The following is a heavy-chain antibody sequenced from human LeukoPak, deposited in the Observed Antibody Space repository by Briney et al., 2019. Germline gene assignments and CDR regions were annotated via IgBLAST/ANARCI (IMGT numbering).Heavy chain of an antibody. J-gene: IGHJ4*02. CDR1: GFTFSTYW. CDR2: INRDASSI. CDR3: AVLDHGRDF. V-gene: IGHV3-74*01. Sequence: TGGSLRLSCAASGFTFSTYWMHWVRQAPGKGLVWVSRINRDASSIAYADSVQGRFTISRDNAKNTLYLQMNNLRAEDTAVYYCAVLDHGRDFWGQGALVTVSS.